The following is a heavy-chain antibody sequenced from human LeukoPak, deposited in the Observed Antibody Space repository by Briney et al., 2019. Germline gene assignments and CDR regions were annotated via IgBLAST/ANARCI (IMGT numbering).Heavy chain of an antibody. CDR1: GFTFSSYW. J-gene: IGHJ6*02. Sequence: PGGSLRLSCAASGFTFSSYWMSWVRQAPGKGLEWVANIKEDGTQGIYVDSVKGRFTMSRDNAKNSLYLQMNSLRAEETAVYYCARLRPYSSTWYAYYGMDVWGQGTTVTVSS. D-gene: IGHD6-13*01. V-gene: IGHV3-7*04. CDR3: ARLRPYSSTWYAYYGMDV. CDR2: IKEDGTQG.